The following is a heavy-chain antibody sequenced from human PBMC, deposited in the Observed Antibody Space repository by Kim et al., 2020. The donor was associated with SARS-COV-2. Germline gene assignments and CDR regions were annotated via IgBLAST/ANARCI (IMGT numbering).Heavy chain of an antibody. CDR1: GGSFSGYY. J-gene: IGHJ4*02. Sequence: SETLSLTCAVYGGSFSGYYWSWIRQPPGKGLEWIGEINHSGSTNYNPSLKSRVTISVDTSKNQFSLKLSSVTAADTAVYYCARGPPSDYWGQGTLVTVSS. CDR2: INHSGST. CDR3: ARGPPSDY. V-gene: IGHV4-34*01.